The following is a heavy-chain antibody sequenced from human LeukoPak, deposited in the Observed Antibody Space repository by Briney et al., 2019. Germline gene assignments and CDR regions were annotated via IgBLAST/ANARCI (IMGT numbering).Heavy chain of an antibody. J-gene: IGHJ4*02. CDR2: ISYDGSNK. Sequence: GRSLRLSCAASGFTFSSYAMHWVRQAPGKGLEWVAVISYDGSNKYYADSVKGRFTISRDNSKNTLYLQMNSLRAEDTAVYYCARGLMIRGVADYWGQGTLVTVSS. CDR3: ARGLMIRGVADY. D-gene: IGHD3-10*01. CDR1: GFTFSSYA. V-gene: IGHV3-30-3*01.